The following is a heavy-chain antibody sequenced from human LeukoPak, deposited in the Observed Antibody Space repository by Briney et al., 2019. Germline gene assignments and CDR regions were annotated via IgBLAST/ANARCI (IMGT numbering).Heavy chain of an antibody. V-gene: IGHV3-20*04. D-gene: IGHD6-13*01. CDR2: INWNGGST. J-gene: IGHJ6*03. CDR3: ARFGGDSSSRHALYYYYYYMDV. Sequence: GGSLRLSCAASGFTFSSYEMNWVRQAPGKGLEWVSGINWNGGSTGYADSVKGRFTISSDNAKNSLYLQMNSLRAEDTALYYCARFGGDSSSRHALYYYYYYMDVWGKGTTVTVSS. CDR1: GFTFSSYE.